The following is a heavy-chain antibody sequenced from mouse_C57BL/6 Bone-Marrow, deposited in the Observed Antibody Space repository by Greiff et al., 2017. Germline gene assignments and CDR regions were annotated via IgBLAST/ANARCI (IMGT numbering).Heavy chain of an antibody. CDR3: ARYDYDAWFAY. D-gene: IGHD2-4*01. J-gene: IGHJ3*01. CDR2: IRNKANGYTT. V-gene: IGHV7-3*01. Sequence: EVKVEESGGGLVQPGGSLSLSCAASGFTFTDYYMSWVRQPPGKALEWLGFIRNKANGYTTEYSASVKGRFTISRDNSQSILYLQMNALRAEDSATYYCARYDYDAWFAYWGQGTLVTVSA. CDR1: GFTFTDYY.